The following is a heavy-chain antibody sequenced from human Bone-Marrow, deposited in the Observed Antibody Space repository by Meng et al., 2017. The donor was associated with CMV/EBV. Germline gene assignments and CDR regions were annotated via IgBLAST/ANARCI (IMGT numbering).Heavy chain of an antibody. Sequence: ASVKVSCKASGYTFTGYYMHWVRQAPGQGLEWMGWINPNSGGTNYAQKFQGRVTMTRDTSISTAYMELSRLRSDDTAVYYCARPLYGDYGTRRGLHYIYFDYWGQGPLVTVSS. CDR3: ARPLYGDYGTRRGLHYIYFDY. J-gene: IGHJ4*02. D-gene: IGHD4-17*01. V-gene: IGHV1-2*02. CDR1: GYTFTGYY. CDR2: INPNSGGT.